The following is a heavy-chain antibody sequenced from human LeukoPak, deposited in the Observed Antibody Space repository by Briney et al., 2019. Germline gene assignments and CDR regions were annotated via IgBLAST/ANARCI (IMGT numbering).Heavy chain of an antibody. CDR1: GFAFSTYA. CDR3: ARENNWNPLPGGY. V-gene: IGHV3-66*01. J-gene: IGHJ4*02. D-gene: IGHD1-1*01. Sequence: GGSLRLSCAASGFAFSTYAMSWVRQAPGKGLEWVSVIYSAGSTYYANSVKGRFTISRDNSNNTLFLQMNSLRAGDTAVYYCARENNWNPLPGGYWGQGTLVTVSS. CDR2: IYSAGST.